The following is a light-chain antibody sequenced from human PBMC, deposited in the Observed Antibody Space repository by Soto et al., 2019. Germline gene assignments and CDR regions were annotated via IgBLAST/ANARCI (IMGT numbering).Light chain of an antibody. CDR2: SDD. CDR3: SAWADNLNGQV. Sequence: QSVLTQPPSAYGTPGQRVTISCSGSSSNIGGNSVNWYQHLPGTAPEILMYSDDERPSGVPDRFSGSKSGTSASLAISGLQSEDEADYYCSAWADNLNGQVFGGGTKLTVL. V-gene: IGLV1-44*01. CDR1: SSNIGGNS. J-gene: IGLJ2*01.